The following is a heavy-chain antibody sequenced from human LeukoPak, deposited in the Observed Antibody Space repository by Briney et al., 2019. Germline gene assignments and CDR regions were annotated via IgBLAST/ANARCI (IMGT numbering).Heavy chain of an antibody. Sequence: GGSLRLSCGASGFAFTDYIIDWVRQAPGKGLEWVSSISSSSGYIYYADSVKGRFTISRDNSKNTLYLQMNSLRAEDTAVYYCAKEHGGSSWYEDAFDIWGQGTMVTVSS. CDR1: GFAFTDYI. V-gene: IGHV3-21*04. CDR3: AKEHGGSSWYEDAFDI. D-gene: IGHD6-13*01. J-gene: IGHJ3*02. CDR2: ISSSSGYI.